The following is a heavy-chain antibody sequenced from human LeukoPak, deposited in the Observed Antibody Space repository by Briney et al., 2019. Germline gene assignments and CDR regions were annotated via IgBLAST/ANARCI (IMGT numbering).Heavy chain of an antibody. CDR1: GFTFSSYA. J-gene: IGHJ4*02. V-gene: IGHV3-30*04. D-gene: IGHD5-18*01. CDR2: ISYDGSNK. Sequence: PGRSLRLSCAASGFTFSSYAMHWVRQAPGRGLEWVAVISYDGSNKYYADSVKGRFTISRDNAKNSLYLQMNSLRAEDTAVYYCAREVYSYGDRFLDYWGQGTLVTVSS. CDR3: AREVYSYGDRFLDY.